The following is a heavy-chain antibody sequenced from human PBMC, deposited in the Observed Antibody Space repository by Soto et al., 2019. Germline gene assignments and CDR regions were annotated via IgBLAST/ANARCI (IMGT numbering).Heavy chain of an antibody. CDR3: ARADSSGYYYDSDYFDY. D-gene: IGHD3-22*01. Sequence: ASVKVSCKASGYTFPGYHMHWVRQAPGQGLEWMGWINPNSGGTNYAQKFQGRVTMTRDTSISTAYMELSRLRSDETAVYYCARADSSGYYYDSDYFDYWGQGTLVTVSS. CDR1: GYTFPGYH. J-gene: IGHJ4*02. V-gene: IGHV1-2*02. CDR2: INPNSGGT.